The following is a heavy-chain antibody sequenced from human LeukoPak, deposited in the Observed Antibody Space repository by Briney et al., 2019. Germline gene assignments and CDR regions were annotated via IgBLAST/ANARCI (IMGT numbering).Heavy chain of an antibody. Sequence: GGSLRLSCAASGFTFSSYEMNWVRQAPGKGLERVSYISSSGSTIYYADSVKGRFTISRDNAKNSLYLQMNSLRAEDTAVYYCATVSPLYSTKMFDYWGQGTLVTVSS. V-gene: IGHV3-48*03. CDR3: ATVSPLYSTKMFDY. D-gene: IGHD6-13*01. CDR2: ISSSGSTI. CDR1: GFTFSSYE. J-gene: IGHJ4*02.